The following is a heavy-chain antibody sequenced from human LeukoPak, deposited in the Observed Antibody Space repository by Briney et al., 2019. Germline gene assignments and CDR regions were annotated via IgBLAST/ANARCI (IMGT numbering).Heavy chain of an antibody. CDR2: IYTSGCT. CDR3: AGRGSSSGTFDV. D-gene: IGHD2-2*01. V-gene: IGHV4-61*02. CDR1: GGSISNPDYY. Sequence: PSETLSLTCTVSGGSISNPDYYWTWIRQPAGKRLEWIVRIYTSGCTNYNPSLKSRVTMSVDKSKNQISLNLASLTAADTALYYCAGRGSSSGTFDVWGPGTFVTVSP. J-gene: IGHJ3*01.